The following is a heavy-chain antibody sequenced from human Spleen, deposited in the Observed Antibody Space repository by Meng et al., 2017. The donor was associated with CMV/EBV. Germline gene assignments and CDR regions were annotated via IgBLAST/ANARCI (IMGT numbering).Heavy chain of an antibody. Sequence: SGFTFSDYNIDWVRQAPGKGLEWIGRARDRPNIYTTDYAASVKGRFTFSRDDSKSSVYLQMNSLKTEDTAVYYCTRVRVGVTVSDLWGQGTLVTVSS. D-gene: IGHD1-26*01. J-gene: IGHJ5*02. CDR1: GFTFSDYN. CDR2: ARDRPNIYTT. CDR3: TRVRVGVTVSDL. V-gene: IGHV3-72*01.